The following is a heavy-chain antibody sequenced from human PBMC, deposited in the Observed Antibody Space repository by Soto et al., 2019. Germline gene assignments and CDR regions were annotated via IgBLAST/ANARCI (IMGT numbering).Heavy chain of an antibody. CDR3: AKVRGTEVPAATNYYYYGMDV. V-gene: IGHV1-18*01. CDR2: ISAYNGNT. J-gene: IGHJ6*02. D-gene: IGHD2-2*01. Sequence: ASVKVSCTASGYTFTSYCISWVRQAPVQVLEWMGWISAYNGNTNYAQKLQGRVTMTTDTSTSTAYMELRSLRAEDTAVYYCAKVRGTEVPAATNYYYYGMDVWGQGTTVTVSS. CDR1: GYTFTSYC.